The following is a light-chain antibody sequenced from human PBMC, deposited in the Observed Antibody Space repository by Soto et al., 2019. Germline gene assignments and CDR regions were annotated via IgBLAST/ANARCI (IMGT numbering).Light chain of an antibody. CDR1: QTVSSTY. Sequence: IVLTQSPGTLSLSPGETATLSCGASQTVSSTYLAWYQHKPGRAPRLLIDGASSRAAGIPDRFSGSGSGTDFTLTFSRLEPEDFAVYYCQQYGRPPRATFGQGTRLEIK. CDR3: QQYGRPPRAT. V-gene: IGKV3-20*01. J-gene: IGKJ5*01. CDR2: GAS.